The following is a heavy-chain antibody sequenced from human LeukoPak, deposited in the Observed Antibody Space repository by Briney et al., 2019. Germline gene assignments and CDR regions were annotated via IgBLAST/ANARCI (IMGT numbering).Heavy chain of an antibody. CDR1: GLTFSGYD. CDR2: MSYGGQNE. V-gene: IGHV3-30*03. CDR3: ARDSDRSFDY. Sequence: GGSLRLSCAASGLTFSGYDMHWVRQAPGKGPEWVAVMSYGGQNERYADSVKGRFTVSRDNPKNTVYLEMNSLRAEDTAVYYCARDSDRSFDYWGQGTLVIVSS. J-gene: IGHJ4*02.